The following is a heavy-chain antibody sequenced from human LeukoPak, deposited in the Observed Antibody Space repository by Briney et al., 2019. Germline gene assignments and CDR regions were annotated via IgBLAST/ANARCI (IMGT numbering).Heavy chain of an antibody. Sequence: PSQTLSLTCTVSGGSISSGDYYWSWIRQPPGKGLEWIGYIYYSGSTNYNPSLKSRVTISVDTSKNQFSLKLSSVTAADTAVYYCARGPPYDFWSGPWGQGTLVTVSS. CDR2: IYYSGST. J-gene: IGHJ1*01. V-gene: IGHV4-61*08. CDR3: ARGPPYDFWSGP. CDR1: GGSISSGDYY. D-gene: IGHD3-3*01.